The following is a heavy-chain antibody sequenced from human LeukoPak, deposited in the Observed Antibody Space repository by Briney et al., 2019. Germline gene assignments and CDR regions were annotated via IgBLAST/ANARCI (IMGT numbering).Heavy chain of an antibody. Sequence: PSETLSLTCTVSGGSMSSYYWSWIRQPPGKGLEWIGYIYYSGSTNYNPSLKSRVTISVDTSKNQFSLKLSSVTAADTAVYYCARGQSNYDFWSGYYTKGAFDIWGQGTMVTVSS. V-gene: IGHV4-59*01. J-gene: IGHJ3*02. CDR1: GGSMSSYY. CDR2: IYYSGST. CDR3: ARGQSNYDFWSGYYTKGAFDI. D-gene: IGHD3-3*01.